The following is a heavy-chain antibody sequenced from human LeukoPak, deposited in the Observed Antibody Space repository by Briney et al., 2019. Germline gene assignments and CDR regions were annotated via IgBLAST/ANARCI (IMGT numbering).Heavy chain of an antibody. D-gene: IGHD6-19*01. CDR3: AKGVKQWLIRSRYFDD. V-gene: IGHV3-30*18. Sequence: PGGSLRLSCAASGFTSSTYGMHWVGQAPGKGLEGVAAISYDGSNKYYADSVKGRFTISRDNSKNTLYLHMSSLRAEDTAVYYCAKGVKQWLIRSRYFDDWGQGTLVTVSS. CDR1: GFTSSTYG. CDR2: ISYDGSNK. J-gene: IGHJ4*02.